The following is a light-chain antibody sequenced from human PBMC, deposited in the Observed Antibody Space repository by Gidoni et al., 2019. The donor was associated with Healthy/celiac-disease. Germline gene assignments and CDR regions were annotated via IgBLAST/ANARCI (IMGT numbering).Light chain of an antibody. Sequence: DIQMTQSPSTLSASVGDRVTITCRASQSISSWLAWYQQKPGKALKLLIYDASSLESGVPSRFSGSGSGTEFTLTISSLQPDDFATYYCQQYNGYSRVTFGPGTKVDIK. V-gene: IGKV1-5*01. CDR1: QSISSW. J-gene: IGKJ3*01. CDR3: QQYNGYSRVT. CDR2: DAS.